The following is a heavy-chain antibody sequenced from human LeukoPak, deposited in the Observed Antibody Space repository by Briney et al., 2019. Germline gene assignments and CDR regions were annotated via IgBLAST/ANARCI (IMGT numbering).Heavy chain of an antibody. CDR2: ISSSNNYI. D-gene: IGHD6-19*01. CDR1: GFTFSTFS. J-gene: IGHJ4*02. Sequence: GGSLRLSCAASGFTFSTFSMNWVRQAPGKGLEWVSSISSSNNYIYYTDSVKGRFTISRDNAKNSLYLQMNSLRAEDTAVYYCARGIAVAGTIDYWGQGTLVTVSS. CDR3: ARGIAVAGTIDY. V-gene: IGHV3-21*01.